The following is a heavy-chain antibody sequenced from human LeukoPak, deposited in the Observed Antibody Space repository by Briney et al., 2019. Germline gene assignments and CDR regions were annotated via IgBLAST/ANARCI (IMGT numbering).Heavy chain of an antibody. CDR3: ARVTGYMIEDYFDY. J-gene: IGHJ4*02. CDR2: IYYSGST. Sequence: PSETLSLTCTVSGGSISSYYWSWIRQPPGKGMEWIGYIYYSGSTNYNPSLKSRVTISVDTSKNQFSLKLRSVTAADTAVYYCARVTGYMIEDYFDYWGQGTLVTVSS. CDR1: GGSISSYY. D-gene: IGHD3-22*01. V-gene: IGHV4-59*01.